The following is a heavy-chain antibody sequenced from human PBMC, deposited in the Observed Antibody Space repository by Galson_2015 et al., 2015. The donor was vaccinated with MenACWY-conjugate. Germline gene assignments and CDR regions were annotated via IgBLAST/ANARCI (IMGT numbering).Heavy chain of an antibody. J-gene: IGHJ4*02. CDR1: GFTFSNYG. CDR2: MSRSGTT. D-gene: IGHD2-15*01. V-gene: IGHV3-23*01. Sequence: SLRLSCAASGFTFSNYGMAWVRQAPGKGLDWVSAMSRSGTTYYAASVKGRFTISRDNAKNTLYLQMNSLRVEDTAVYYYAREGFCSDDTCYFYDYWGQGTLVTVSS. CDR3: AREGFCSDDTCYFYDY.